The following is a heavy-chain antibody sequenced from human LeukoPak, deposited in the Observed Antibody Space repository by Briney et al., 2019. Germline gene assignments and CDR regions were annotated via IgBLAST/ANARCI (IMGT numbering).Heavy chain of an antibody. D-gene: IGHD2-21*01. Sequence: PSETLSLTCTVSGGSISSYYWSWIRQPPGKGLEWIGYIYYSGSTNYNPSLKSRVTISVDTSKNQFSLKLSSVTAADTAVYYCARDQGGRIPVNGFDPWGQGTLVTVSS. CDR3: ARDQGGRIPVNGFDP. CDR2: IYYSGST. CDR1: GGSISSYY. V-gene: IGHV4-59*01. J-gene: IGHJ5*02.